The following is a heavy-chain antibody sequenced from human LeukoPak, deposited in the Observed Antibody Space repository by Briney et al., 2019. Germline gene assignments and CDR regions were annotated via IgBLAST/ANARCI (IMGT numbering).Heavy chain of an antibody. V-gene: IGHV1-18*01. D-gene: IGHD2-2*03. CDR3: ARDGYRLSGYFYYMNV. CDR2: INTHNGDT. J-gene: IGHJ6*03. Sequence: ASVKVSCKASGYTFASFGITWVRQAPGQGLEWMGWINTHNGDTNYAQKLQGRVTMTTDTSTSTAYMELRSLRSDDTAVYYCARDGYRLSGYFYYMNVWGKGTTVTVSS. CDR1: GYTFASFG.